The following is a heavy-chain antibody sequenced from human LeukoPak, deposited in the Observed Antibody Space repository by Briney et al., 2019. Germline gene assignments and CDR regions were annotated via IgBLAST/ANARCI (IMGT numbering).Heavy chain of an antibody. V-gene: IGHV4-39*07. CDR3: ARDQVEHAFDI. Sequence: PSETLSLTCTVSGGSISSSSYYWGWIRQPPGKGLEWIGSIYYSGSTYYNPSLKSRVTISVDTSKNQFSLKLSSVTAADTAVYYCARDQVEHAFDIWGQGTMVTVSS. CDR2: IYYSGST. J-gene: IGHJ3*02. CDR1: GGSISSSSYY.